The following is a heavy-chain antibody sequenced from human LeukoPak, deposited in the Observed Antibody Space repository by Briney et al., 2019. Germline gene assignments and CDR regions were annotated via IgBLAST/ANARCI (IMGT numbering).Heavy chain of an antibody. Sequence: GGSLRLSCAASGFTFSSNYMSWVRQAPGKGLEWVSIIYSDGSTHYSDSVKGRFTISRDNSKNTLYLQMNSLRAEDTAMYYCAGSGYWGYFDYWGQGTLVTVSS. CDR1: GFTFSSNY. D-gene: IGHD3-22*01. J-gene: IGHJ4*02. V-gene: IGHV3-53*01. CDR2: IYSDGST. CDR3: AGSGYWGYFDY.